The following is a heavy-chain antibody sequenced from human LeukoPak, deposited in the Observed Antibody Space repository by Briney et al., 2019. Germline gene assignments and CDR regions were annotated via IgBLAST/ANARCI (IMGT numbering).Heavy chain of an antibody. CDR3: ARSPGSSSYWGPFDV. Sequence: ASVKVSCKASGYTFTDYYIHWLRQGPGRGPDWLGWIDPKSGATYYAEKFQGRVTMTGDTSIDTAYMQQSRLTSDDTAVYYCARSPGSSSYWGPFDVWGQGALVTVSS. D-gene: IGHD3-22*01. CDR1: GYTFTDYY. J-gene: IGHJ4*02. CDR2: IDPKSGAT. V-gene: IGHV1-2*02.